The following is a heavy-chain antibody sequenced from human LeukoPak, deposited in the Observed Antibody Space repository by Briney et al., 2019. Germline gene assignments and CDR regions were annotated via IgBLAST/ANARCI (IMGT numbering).Heavy chain of an antibody. Sequence: PGGSLRLSCAASGFTFSSYSMNWVRQAPGKGLEWVAVIWPDGSIKYYAESAKGRFTISRDNSKSTLYLQMNSLRAEDTAVYYCARAIDSYGFYDSWGQGTLVAVSS. D-gene: IGHD5-18*01. CDR1: GFTFSSYS. V-gene: IGHV3-33*08. J-gene: IGHJ4*02. CDR2: IWPDGSIK. CDR3: ARAIDSYGFYDS.